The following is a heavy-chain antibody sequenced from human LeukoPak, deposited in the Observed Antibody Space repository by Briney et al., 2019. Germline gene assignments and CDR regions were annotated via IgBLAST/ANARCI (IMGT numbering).Heavy chain of an antibody. D-gene: IGHD2/OR15-2a*01. CDR1: GYTFTSYG. CDR2: IIPIFGTA. CDR3: ARDRPKYPV. Sequence: ASVKVSCKASGYTFTSYGISWVRQAPGQGLEWMRGIIPIFGTANYAQKFQGRVTITADESTSTACMELSSLRSEDTAVYYCARDRPKYPVWGQGTLVTVSS. J-gene: IGHJ4*02. V-gene: IGHV1-69*13.